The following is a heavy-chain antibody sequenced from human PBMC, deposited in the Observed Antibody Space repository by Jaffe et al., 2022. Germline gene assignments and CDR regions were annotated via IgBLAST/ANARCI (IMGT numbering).Heavy chain of an antibody. CDR3: ARGYSALVWFGDPDVPGLFDY. CDR1: GFTFSSYE. V-gene: IGHV3-48*03. Sequence: EVQLVESGGGLVQPGGSLRLSCAASGFTFSSYEMNWVRQAPGKGLEWVSYISSSGSTIYYADSVKGRFTISRDNAKNSLYLQMNSLRAEDTAVYYCARGYSALVWFGDPDVPGLFDYWGQGTLVTVSS. D-gene: IGHD3-10*01. CDR2: ISSSGSTI. J-gene: IGHJ4*02.